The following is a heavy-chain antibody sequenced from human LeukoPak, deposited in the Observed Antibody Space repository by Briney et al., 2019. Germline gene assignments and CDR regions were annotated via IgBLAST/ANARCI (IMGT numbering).Heavy chain of an antibody. CDR1: GGSFSGYY. J-gene: IGHJ5*02. CDR3: ARGVEQYCGGDCYYNWFDP. V-gene: IGHV4-34*01. CDR2: INHSGST. D-gene: IGHD2-21*02. Sequence: SETLSLTCAVYGGSFSGYYWSWIRQPPGKGLEWIGEINHSGSTNYNPSLKSRVTISVDTSKNQFSLKLSSVTAADTAVYYCARGVEQYCGGDCYYNWFDPWGQGTLVTASS.